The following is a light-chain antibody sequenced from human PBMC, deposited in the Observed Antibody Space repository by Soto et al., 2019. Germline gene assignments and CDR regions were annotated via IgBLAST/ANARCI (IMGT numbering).Light chain of an antibody. CDR2: DAS. CDR3: QQYGNAPIT. J-gene: IGKJ5*01. V-gene: IGKV3D-20*01. CDR1: ESVYSSY. Sequence: EIVLSQSPATLSLSPGEGATLSCGASESVYSSYVAWYQQKPGLAPRLLIYDASNRATGIPDRFSGSGSGTDYILTINRLEPEDLAVYYYQQYGNAPITFGQGTRLEIK.